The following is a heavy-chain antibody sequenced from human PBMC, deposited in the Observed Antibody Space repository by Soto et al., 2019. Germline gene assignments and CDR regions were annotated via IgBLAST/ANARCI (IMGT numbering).Heavy chain of an antibody. CDR3: ARGNHRWLQLWYFDL. J-gene: IGHJ2*01. V-gene: IGHV1-69*12. Sequence: QVQLVQSGAEVKKPGSSVKVSCKASGGTFSNYPISWVRQAPGQGLEWMGGLIPIFGTVNYAQQFQGRVTSTADESTSTAYMELSSLRSEDTAVYYCARGNHRWLQLWYFDLWGRGTLVTVSS. CDR1: GGTFSNYP. CDR2: LIPIFGTV. D-gene: IGHD5-12*01.